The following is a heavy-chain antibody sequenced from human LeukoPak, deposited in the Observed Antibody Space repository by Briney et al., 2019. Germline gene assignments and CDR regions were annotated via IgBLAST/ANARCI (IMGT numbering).Heavy chain of an antibody. CDR1: GASISGYY. V-gene: IGHV4-59*01. Sequence: SETLSLTCTVSGASISGYYWSWIRQPPGKGLEWIGYIYYSGSTNYNPSLKSRVTISVDTSKNQFSLKLTSVTAADTAVYYRARDQAGYYCMDVWGKGTTVTVSS. CDR3: ARDQAGYYCMDV. CDR2: IYYSGST. J-gene: IGHJ6*03.